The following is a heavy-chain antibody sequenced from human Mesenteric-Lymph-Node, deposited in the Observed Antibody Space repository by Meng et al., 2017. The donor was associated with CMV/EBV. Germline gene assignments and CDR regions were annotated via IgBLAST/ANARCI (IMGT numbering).Heavy chain of an antibody. CDR1: GYSISSGYY. CDR2: IYHSGST. J-gene: IGHJ6*02. V-gene: IGHV4-38-2*02. Sequence: GSLRLSCTVSGYSISSGYYWGWIRQPPGKGLEWIGSIYHSGSTYYNPSLKSRVTISVDTSKNQFSLRLSSVTAADTAVYYCARADTHGYNYYYAVDVWGQGTTVTVSS. CDR3: ARADTHGYNYYYAVDV.